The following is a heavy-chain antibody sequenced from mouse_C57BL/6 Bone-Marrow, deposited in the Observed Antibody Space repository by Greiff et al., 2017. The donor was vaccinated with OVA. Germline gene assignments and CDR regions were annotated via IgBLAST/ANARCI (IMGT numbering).Heavy chain of an antibody. D-gene: IGHD1-1*01. CDR3: AHITTVVATEYFDY. CDR2: IDPNSGGT. Sequence: QVQLKQPGAELVKPGASVKLSCKASGYTFTSYWMHWVKQRPGRGLEWIGRIDPNSGGTKYNEKFKSKATLTVDKPSSTAYMQLSSLTSEDSAVYYCAHITTVVATEYFDYWGQGTTLTVSS. V-gene: IGHV1-72*01. CDR1: GYTFTSYW. J-gene: IGHJ2*01.